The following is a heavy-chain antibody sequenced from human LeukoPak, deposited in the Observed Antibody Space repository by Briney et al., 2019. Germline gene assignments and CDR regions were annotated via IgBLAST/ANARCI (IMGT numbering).Heavy chain of an antibody. Sequence: SETLSLTCTVSGGSISSSSYYWGWIRQPPGKGLEWIGSIYYSGSTYYNPSLKSRVTISVDTSKNQFSLKLSSVTAADTAVYYCARDALGESTTDYWGQGTLVTVSS. CDR2: IYYSGST. V-gene: IGHV4-39*02. CDR1: GGSISSSSYY. D-gene: IGHD3-10*01. CDR3: ARDALGESTTDY. J-gene: IGHJ4*02.